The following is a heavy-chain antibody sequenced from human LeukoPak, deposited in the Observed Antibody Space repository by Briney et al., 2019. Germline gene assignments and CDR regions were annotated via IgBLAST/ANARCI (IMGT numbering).Heavy chain of an antibody. CDR2: IRSKAYGGTT. J-gene: IGHJ4*02. V-gene: IGHV3-49*04. CDR1: GFTFGDYA. Sequence: GGSLRLSCTTSGFTFGDYAMTWVRQAPGKGLEWVGFIRSKAYGGTTDYAASVKGRFTISRDDSKSIAYLQLNSLTTEDTAVYYCFRIYYWGQGTLVTVSS. CDR3: FRIYY.